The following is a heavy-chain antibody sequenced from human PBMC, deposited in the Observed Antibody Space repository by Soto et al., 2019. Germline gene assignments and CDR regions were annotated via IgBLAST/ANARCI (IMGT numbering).Heavy chain of an antibody. Sequence: QVQLQQWGAGLLKPSETLSLTCAVYGGSFSGYYWSWIRQPPGKGLEWIGEINHSGSTNYNPSLTSRVTITVDTSKNQFSLKLSSVTAADTAEYYCARWRGYCGGDSPMLAFDIWGQGTMVTVSS. V-gene: IGHV4-34*01. CDR3: ARWRGYCGGDSPMLAFDI. D-gene: IGHD2-21*02. CDR1: GGSFSGYY. CDR2: INHSGST. J-gene: IGHJ3*02.